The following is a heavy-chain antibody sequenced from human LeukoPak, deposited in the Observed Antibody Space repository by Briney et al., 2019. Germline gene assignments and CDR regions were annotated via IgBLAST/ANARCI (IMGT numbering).Heavy chain of an antibody. CDR1: GFTFTNYA. V-gene: IGHV3-23*01. J-gene: IGHJ4*02. Sequence: GGSLRLSCAASGFTFTNYAMNWARQAPGKGLEWFSSITGSGDGTFYAGSVEGRFTISRDNSKNTLYLQMDSLRAEDTAVYYCAKGRGGNYFPLDHWGQGTLGTVSS. CDR3: AKGRGGNYFPLDH. CDR2: ITGSGDGT. D-gene: IGHD1-26*01.